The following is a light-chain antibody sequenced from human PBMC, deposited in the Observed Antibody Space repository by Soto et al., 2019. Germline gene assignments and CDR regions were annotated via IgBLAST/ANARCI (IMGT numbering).Light chain of an antibody. V-gene: IGKV3-15*01. CDR2: DAA. CDR1: QSVSNK. J-gene: IGKJ1*01. Sequence: EIVMTQSPATLSMSPGERVTLSCRASQSVSNKLAWYQQKPGQSPRLLIHDAATRATGVPDRFSGGGSGTEFTLTISNLQSEDFAVYYCQEYKGSPPWTFGQGTKVEIK. CDR3: QEYKGSPPWT.